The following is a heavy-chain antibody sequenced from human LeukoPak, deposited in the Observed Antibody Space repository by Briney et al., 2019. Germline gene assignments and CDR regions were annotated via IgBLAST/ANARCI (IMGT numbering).Heavy chain of an antibody. CDR2: MNPNSGNT. V-gene: IGHV1-8*01. CDR1: GYTFTSYD. J-gene: IGHJ6*03. Sequence: ASVKVSCKASGYTFTSYDINWVRQATGQGLEWMGWMNPNSGNTGYAQKFQGRVTMTRNTSISTAYMELSSLRSEDTAVYYCARARHPRGARRKGDYYYYMDAWGKGTTVTVSS. D-gene: IGHD3-10*01. CDR3: ARARHPRGARRKGDYYYYMDA.